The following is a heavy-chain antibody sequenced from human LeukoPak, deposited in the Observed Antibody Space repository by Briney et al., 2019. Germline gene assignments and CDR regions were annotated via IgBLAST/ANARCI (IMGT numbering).Heavy chain of an antibody. J-gene: IGHJ3*01. Sequence: VASVKVSCKASGYTFTSYGISWVRQAPGQGLEWMGGIIPIFGTANYAQKFQGRVTITADESTSTAYMELSSLRSEDTAVYYCAKHGSGSGWYRPDAFDVWGQGTMVTVSS. V-gene: IGHV1-69*13. CDR3: AKHGSGSGWYRPDAFDV. CDR1: GYTFTSYG. CDR2: IIPIFGTA. D-gene: IGHD6-19*01.